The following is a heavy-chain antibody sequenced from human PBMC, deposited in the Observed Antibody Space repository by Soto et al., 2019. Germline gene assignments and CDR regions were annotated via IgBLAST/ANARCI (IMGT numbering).Heavy chain of an antibody. CDR2: IIPIFGTA. CDR3: SIEYSSSPPYYPIGY. D-gene: IGHD6-6*01. J-gene: IGHJ4*02. V-gene: IGHV1-69*13. CDR1: GGTFSSYS. Sequence: SVKVSCKASGGTFSSYSISWVRQAPGQGLEWMGGIIPIFGTANYAQKFQGRVTITADESTSTAYMELSSLRSEDTAVYYCSIEYSSSPPYYPIGYWGQGTLVTVSS.